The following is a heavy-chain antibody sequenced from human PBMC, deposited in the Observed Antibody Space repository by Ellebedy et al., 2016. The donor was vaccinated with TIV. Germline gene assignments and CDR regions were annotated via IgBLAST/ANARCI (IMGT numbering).Heavy chain of an antibody. CDR1: GFTFSTYG. Sequence: GESLKISCAASGFTFSTYGMHWVRQAPGKGLEWVALIWYDGSNKYYADSVKGRFTISRDNSKNTLYLQMNSLRAEDTAVYYCALFYYDTSGYTDSFGYWGQGTLVTVSS. CDR2: IWYDGSNK. CDR3: ALFYYDTSGYTDSFGY. J-gene: IGHJ4*02. D-gene: IGHD3-22*01. V-gene: IGHV3-33*01.